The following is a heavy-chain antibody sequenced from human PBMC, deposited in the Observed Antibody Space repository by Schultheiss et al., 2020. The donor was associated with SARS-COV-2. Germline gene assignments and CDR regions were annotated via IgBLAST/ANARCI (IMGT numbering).Heavy chain of an antibody. CDR3: ARGPPCSGGSCE. CDR1: GGSISSYY. J-gene: IGHJ4*02. D-gene: IGHD2-15*01. Sequence: SQTLSLTCTVSGGSISSYYWSWIRQPAGKGLEWIGRIYTSGSTNYNPSLKSLVTMSVDTSKNQFSLKLSSVTAADTAVYYCARGPPCSGGSCEWGQGTLVTVSS. CDR2: IYTSGST. V-gene: IGHV4-4*07.